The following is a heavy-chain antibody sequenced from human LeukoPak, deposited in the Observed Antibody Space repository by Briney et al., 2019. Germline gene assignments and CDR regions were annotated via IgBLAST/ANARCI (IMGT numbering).Heavy chain of an antibody. CDR3: AREVVPGVIDAFDI. J-gene: IGHJ3*02. Sequence: GGSLRLSCAASGFTFSDYYMSWIRQAPGKGLEWVSYISSSGSTIYYADSVKGRFTISRDNAKNSLYLQMNSLRAEDTAVYYCAREVVPGVIDAFDIWGQGTMVTVSS. CDR1: GFTFSDYY. V-gene: IGHV3-11*04. D-gene: IGHD2-2*01. CDR2: ISSSGSTI.